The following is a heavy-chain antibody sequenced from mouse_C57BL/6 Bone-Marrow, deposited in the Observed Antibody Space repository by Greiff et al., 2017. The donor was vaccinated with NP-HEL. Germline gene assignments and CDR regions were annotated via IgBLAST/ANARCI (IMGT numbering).Heavy chain of an antibody. J-gene: IGHJ2*01. CDR1: GFTFSDYY. CDR2: INYDGSST. Sequence: EVMLVESEGGLVQPGSSMKLSCTASGFTFSDYYMAWVRQVPEKGLEWVANINYDGSSTYYLDSLKSRFIISRDNAKNILYLQMSSLKSEDTATYYCAREGGWLPFDYWGQGTTLTVSS. V-gene: IGHV5-16*01. D-gene: IGHD2-3*01. CDR3: AREGGWLPFDY.